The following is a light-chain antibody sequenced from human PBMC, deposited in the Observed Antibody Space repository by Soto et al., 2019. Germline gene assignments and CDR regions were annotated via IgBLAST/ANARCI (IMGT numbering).Light chain of an antibody. CDR1: SSDVGGYNC. Sequence: QSALTQPRSVSGSPGQSVTISCTGTSSDVGGYNCVSWYQQHPGKAPQLIIYDVTQRPSGVPDRFSGSKSGNTASLSISGLQAEDEADYYCWSHSASYTFVCASGRKVIVL. CDR2: DVT. J-gene: IGLJ1*01. V-gene: IGLV2-11*01. CDR3: WSHSASYTFV.